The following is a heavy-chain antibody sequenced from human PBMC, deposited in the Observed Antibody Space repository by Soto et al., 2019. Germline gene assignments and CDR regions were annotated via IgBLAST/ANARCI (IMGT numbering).Heavy chain of an antibody. CDR2: INTYKVDA. CDR1: GYTFTSYG. Sequence: QVKLVQSGAEVKKPGASVTVSCKSSGYTFTSYGISWVRQAPGQGLEWMGWINTYKVDAEYVQKLQGRVTTTTDTSTSTAYMELRMLRSDDTAVYYCARDDGSGGMDVWGQGTTVTVSS. D-gene: IGHD3-3*01. CDR3: ARDDGSGGMDV. V-gene: IGHV1-18*04. J-gene: IGHJ6*02.